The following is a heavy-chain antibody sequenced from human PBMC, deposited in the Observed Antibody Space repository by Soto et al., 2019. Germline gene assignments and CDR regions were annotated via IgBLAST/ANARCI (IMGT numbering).Heavy chain of an antibody. CDR3: ALPYSSDAFDI. Sequence: QVQLVQSGAEVKKPGASVKVSCKASGYTFTSYGISWVRQAPGQGLEWMGWISAYNGNTNYAQKLQGRVTMTTDTARRTAYMELRSLRSHDTAVYYGALPYSSDAFDIWGRGTMVTVSS. CDR1: GYTFTSYG. V-gene: IGHV1-18*01. CDR2: ISAYNGNT. J-gene: IGHJ3*02. D-gene: IGHD6-13*01.